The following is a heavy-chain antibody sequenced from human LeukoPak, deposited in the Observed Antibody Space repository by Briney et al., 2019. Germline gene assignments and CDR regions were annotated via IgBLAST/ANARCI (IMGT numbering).Heavy chain of an antibody. CDR1: GFTFSSYS. CDR3: ARHFWPLGPEDHNYYYHMDI. V-gene: IGHV3-21*01. D-gene: IGHD3-3*02. J-gene: IGHJ6*03. Sequence: GGPLRLSCAASGFTFSSYSMNWVRQAPGKGLEWVSSISGGSSYIYYADSVKGRFTISRDNAKNSLSLHLNSLRIEDTAVYYCARHFWPLGPEDHNYYYHMDIWGKGTTVTVSS. CDR2: ISGGSSYI.